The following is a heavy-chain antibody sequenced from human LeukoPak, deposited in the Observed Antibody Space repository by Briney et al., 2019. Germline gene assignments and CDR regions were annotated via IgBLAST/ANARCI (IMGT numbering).Heavy chain of an antibody. CDR2: INPNSGGT. CDR1: GYTFTGYY. V-gene: IGHV1-2*02. J-gene: IGHJ5*02. Sequence: ASVKVSCKASGYTFTGYYIHWVRQAPGQGLEWMGWINPNSGGTNYAQKFRGRVTMTRDTSISTAYMELSRLRSDDTAVYYCARAGAVVDNWFDPWGQGTLVTVSS. CDR3: ARAGAVVDNWFDP. D-gene: IGHD2-15*01.